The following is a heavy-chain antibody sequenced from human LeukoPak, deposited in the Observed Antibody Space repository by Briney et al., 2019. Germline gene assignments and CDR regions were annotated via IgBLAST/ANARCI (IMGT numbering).Heavy chain of an antibody. Sequence: ASVKVSCKASGGTFSSYAISWVRQAPGQGLEWMGWTNPNSGGTNYPQNFQGRVTMTRDTSISTAYMELSRLRSDDTAVYYCARWYCSSTSCYNDYWGQGTLVTVSS. CDR2: TNPNSGGT. CDR1: GGTFSSYA. J-gene: IGHJ4*02. CDR3: ARWYCSSTSCYNDY. D-gene: IGHD2-2*02. V-gene: IGHV1-2*02.